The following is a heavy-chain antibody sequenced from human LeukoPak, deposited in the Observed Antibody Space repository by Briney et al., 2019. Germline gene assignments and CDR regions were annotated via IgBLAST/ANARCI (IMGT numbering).Heavy chain of an antibody. CDR1: GDSISSTSYF. CDR2: VSYTGRT. CDR3: ARQKRDYYDTSGYYFGNEY. J-gene: IGHJ4*02. V-gene: IGHV4-39*01. Sequence: SETLSLTCAVSGDSISSTSYFWAWIRQPPGKGLEWIGSVSYTGRTYYNPSVKSRVTLSVDTSTNQFSLKLSSVTAADAAVYYCARQKRDYYDTSGYYFGNEYWGQGTLVTVSS. D-gene: IGHD3-22*01.